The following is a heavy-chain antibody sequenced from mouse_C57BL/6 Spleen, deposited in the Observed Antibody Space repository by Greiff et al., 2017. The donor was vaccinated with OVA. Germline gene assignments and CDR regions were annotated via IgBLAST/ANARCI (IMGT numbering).Heavy chain of an antibody. CDR2: IYPGDGDT. Sequence: VQLQQSGAELVKPGASVKISCKASGYAFSSYWMNWVKQRPGKGLEWIGQIYPGDGDTNYNGKFKGKATLTADKSSSTAYMQLSSLTSEDSAVYFCAREGNFLRYFDVWGTGTTVTVSS. CDR3: AREGNFLRYFDV. V-gene: IGHV1-80*01. D-gene: IGHD2-1*01. CDR1: GYAFSSYW. J-gene: IGHJ1*03.